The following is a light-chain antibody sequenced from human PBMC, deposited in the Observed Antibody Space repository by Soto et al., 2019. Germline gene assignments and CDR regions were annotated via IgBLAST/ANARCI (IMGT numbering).Light chain of an antibody. CDR2: DVT. J-gene: IGLJ3*02. CDR3: CSYAGSSSFWV. V-gene: IGLV2-11*01. Sequence: QSALTQPRSVSGAPGQSVTISCTGTSSDVGGYNYVSWYQQHPGKAPKVIIYDVTRRPSGAPDRFSGSKSGNTASLTISGLQGEDEADYYCCSYAGSSSFWVFGGGTKLTVL. CDR1: SSDVGGYNY.